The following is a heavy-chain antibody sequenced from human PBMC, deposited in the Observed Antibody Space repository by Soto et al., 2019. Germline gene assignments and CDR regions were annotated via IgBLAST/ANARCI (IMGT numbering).Heavy chain of an antibody. D-gene: IGHD4-4*01. CDR1: GYSFTSYW. Sequence: GESLKISCKGSGYSFTSYWIGWVRQMPGKGLEWMGIIYPGDSDTRYSPSLHGQVTISADKSTSTAYLQWSSLKASDTAMYYCARPDVQYLDFDYWGQGTLVTVSS. J-gene: IGHJ4*02. CDR2: IYPGDSDT. CDR3: ARPDVQYLDFDY. V-gene: IGHV5-51*01.